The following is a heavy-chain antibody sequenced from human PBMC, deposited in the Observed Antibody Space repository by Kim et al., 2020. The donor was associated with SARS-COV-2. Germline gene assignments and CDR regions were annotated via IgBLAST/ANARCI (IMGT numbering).Heavy chain of an antibody. CDR2: IYYSGST. Sequence: SETLSLTCTVSGGSISSYYWSWIRQPPGKGLEWIGYIYYSGSTNYNPSLKSRVTISVDTSKNQFSLKLSSVTAADTAVYYCAGGGYGVFYYFDYWGQGTLVTVSS. D-gene: IGHD2-8*01. J-gene: IGHJ4*02. CDR3: AGGGYGVFYYFDY. V-gene: IGHV4-59*01. CDR1: GGSISSYY.